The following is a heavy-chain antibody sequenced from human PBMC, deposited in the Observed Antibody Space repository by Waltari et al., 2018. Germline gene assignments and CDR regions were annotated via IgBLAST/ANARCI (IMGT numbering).Heavy chain of an antibody. CDR1: GGSISSYY. J-gene: IGHJ3*02. D-gene: IGHD3-10*01. CDR2: IYYSGST. Sequence: QVQLQESGPGLVKPSETLSLTCTVSGGSISSYYWSWIRQPPGKGLEWIGYIYYSGSTNYNPSLKSRVTISVDTSKNQFSLKLSSVTAADTAVYYCARHVFGSAGSAFDIWGQGTMVTVSS. CDR3: ARHVFGSAGSAFDI. V-gene: IGHV4-59*08.